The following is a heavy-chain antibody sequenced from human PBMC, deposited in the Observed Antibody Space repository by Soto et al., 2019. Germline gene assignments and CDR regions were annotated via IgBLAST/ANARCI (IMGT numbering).Heavy chain of an antibody. J-gene: IGHJ4*02. V-gene: IGHV4-30-4*01. D-gene: IGHD3-22*01. CDR1: GGSISSGDYY. Sequence: TVSGGSISSGDYYWSWIRQPPGKGLEWIGYIYDSGSTYYNPSLKSRVTISVDTSKNQFSLKLSAVTAADTAVYYCARGDYYEIFDYCGQGPLVTVSS. CDR2: IYDSGST. CDR3: ARGDYYEIFDY.